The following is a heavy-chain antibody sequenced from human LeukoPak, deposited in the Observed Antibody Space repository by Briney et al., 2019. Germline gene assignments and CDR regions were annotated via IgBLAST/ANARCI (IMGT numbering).Heavy chain of an antibody. J-gene: IGHJ3*02. V-gene: IGHV1-69*05. CDR3: ASWDFWSGYDAFDI. Sequence: SVKVSCKASGGTFSSYAISWVRQAPGQGLEWMGGINPIFGTANYAQKFQGRVTITTDESTSTAYMELSSLRSEDTAVYYCASWDFWSGYDAFDIWGQGTMVTVSS. CDR2: INPIFGTA. D-gene: IGHD3-3*01. CDR1: GGTFSSYA.